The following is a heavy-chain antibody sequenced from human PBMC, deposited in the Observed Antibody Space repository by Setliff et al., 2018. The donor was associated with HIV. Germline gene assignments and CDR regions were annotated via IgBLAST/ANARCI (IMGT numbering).Heavy chain of an antibody. CDR1: GDTFSNYA. J-gene: IGHJ4*02. Sequence: SVKVSCKASGDTFSNYAITWVRQAPGQGLEWMGGINPLFGTTNYAHNFQGRLTITTDELMTTAYMELTSLRSEDTAVYFCASASGYCRSGVCYIGVHKTPDKYYCDSWGQGTLVTVSS. V-gene: IGHV1-69*05. CDR2: INPLFGTT. D-gene: IGHD2-8*01. CDR3: ASASGYCRSGVCYIGVHKTPDKYYCDS.